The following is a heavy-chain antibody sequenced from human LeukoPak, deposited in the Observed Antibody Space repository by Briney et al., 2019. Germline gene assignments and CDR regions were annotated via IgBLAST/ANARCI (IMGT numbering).Heavy chain of an antibody. CDR3: AKDRGWQYADYETVAVEH. CDR2: ISVYTGKT. V-gene: IGHV1-18*01. Sequence: ASVKVSCKASGYTFTNYGISWVRQAPGQGLEWMGWISVYTGKTYHAQKFQARVTMTTDTSTTTAYMELRSPRSDDTAVYYCAKDRGWQYADYETVAVEHWGQGTLVTVSS. D-gene: IGHD4-17*01. J-gene: IGHJ4*02. CDR1: GYTFTNYG.